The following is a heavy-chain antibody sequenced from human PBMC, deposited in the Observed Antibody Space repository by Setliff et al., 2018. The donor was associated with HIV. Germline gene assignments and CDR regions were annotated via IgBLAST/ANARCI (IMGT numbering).Heavy chain of an antibody. CDR3: ARAGAVETTHFDY. J-gene: IGHJ4*02. CDR1: GYTFTNYD. V-gene: IGHV1-8*02. CDR2: MNPNSGRA. Sequence: GASVKVSCKASGYTFTNYDINWVRQSPGQGLEWLGWMNPNSGRAGSAQMFQGRLTMTRDTSTSTDYMERSSLTSDDTAVYYCARAGAVETTHFDYWGQGALVTVSS. D-gene: IGHD1-7*01.